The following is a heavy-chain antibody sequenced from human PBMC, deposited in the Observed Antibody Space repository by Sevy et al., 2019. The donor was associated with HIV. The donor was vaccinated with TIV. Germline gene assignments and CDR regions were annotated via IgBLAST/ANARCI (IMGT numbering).Heavy chain of an antibody. J-gene: IGHJ4*02. CDR2: ISSNGGST. CDR3: ARGRSLDY. D-gene: IGHD1-26*01. V-gene: IGHV3-64*02. Sequence: GGSLRLSCAASGFTFSSYAMHWVRQAPGKGLEYVSAISSNGGSTYYADSVKGRFTISRDNSKNTLYLQMGSLRAEEMAVYYCARGRSLDYWGQGTLVTVSS. CDR1: GFTFSSYA.